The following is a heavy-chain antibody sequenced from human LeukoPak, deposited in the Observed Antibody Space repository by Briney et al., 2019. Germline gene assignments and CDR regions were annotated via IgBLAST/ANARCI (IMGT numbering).Heavy chain of an antibody. Sequence: ASVKVPCKASGYTFTSYYMEWVRQAPGQGLEWMGKINAGGGTTTYAQKFQGRVTMTRDTSTSTAYMELSSLRSEDTAVYYCVRVAVSGNYPFDYWGQGTLVTVSS. CDR1: GYTFTSYY. CDR3: VRVAVSGNYPFDY. CDR2: INAGGGTT. V-gene: IGHV1-46*01. D-gene: IGHD1-26*01. J-gene: IGHJ4*02.